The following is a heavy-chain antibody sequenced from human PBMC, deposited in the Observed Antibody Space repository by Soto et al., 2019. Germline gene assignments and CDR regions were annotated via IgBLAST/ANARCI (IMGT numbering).Heavy chain of an antibody. V-gene: IGHV3-23*01. CDR2: ISDSGGST. Sequence: EVHLLEYGGGLVQPGGSLRLSCVVSGSTFSSDDMSWVRQAPGRGLEWVSGISDSGGSTYYADSVKGRFTISRDNAKNTLYLQMNSPRVEDTALYYCAKDGGWSLAVAGLFDYWGPGTQVTVSS. CDR1: GSTFSSDD. J-gene: IGHJ4*02. D-gene: IGHD6-19*01. CDR3: AKDGGWSLAVAGLFDY.